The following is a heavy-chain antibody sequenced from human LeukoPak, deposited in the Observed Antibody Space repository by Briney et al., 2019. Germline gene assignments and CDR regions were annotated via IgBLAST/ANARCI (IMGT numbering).Heavy chain of an antibody. CDR2: IYYSGST. V-gene: IGHV4-39*01. D-gene: IGHD2-2*01. J-gene: IGHJ6*03. CDR1: GGSISSSSYY. Sequence: SETLSLTCTVSGGSISSSSYYWGWIRQPPGKGLEWIGSIYYSGSTYYNPSLKSRVTISVDTSKNQFSLKLSSVTAADTAVYYCGLGRTSLLRSYYYYMDVWGKGTTVTVSS. CDR3: GLGRTSLLRSYYYYMDV.